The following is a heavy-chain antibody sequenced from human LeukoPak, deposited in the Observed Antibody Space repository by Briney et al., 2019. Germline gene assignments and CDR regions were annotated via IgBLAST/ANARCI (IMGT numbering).Heavy chain of an antibody. J-gene: IGHJ5*02. CDR1: GYTFIGFY. Sequence: ASVKVSCKTSGYTFIGFYIHWVRQAPGQGLEWMGWINPNGGGTHYAQKFLGRVTMTSDTSVTTAYMELSSLTSDDTAVYYCARDQRQQLILGWPDPRGQGTLVTVSS. CDR2: INPNGGGT. D-gene: IGHD6-13*01. V-gene: IGHV1-2*02. CDR3: ARDQRQQLILGWPDP.